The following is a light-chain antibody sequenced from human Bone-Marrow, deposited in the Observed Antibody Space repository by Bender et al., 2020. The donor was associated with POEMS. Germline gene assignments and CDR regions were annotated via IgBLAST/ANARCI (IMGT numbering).Light chain of an antibody. J-gene: IGLJ3*02. CDR2: GNS. CDR3: AAWDAGLSGGV. V-gene: IGLV1-44*01. CDR1: NSNIGTNA. Sequence: QSVLTQPPSASGTPGQRVTISCSGSNSNIGTNAVNWYQQFPGTAPKLLVFGNSVRPSGVPDRFSASKSGTSGSLALTGLQAEDEADYYCAAWDAGLSGGVFGGGTKLTVL.